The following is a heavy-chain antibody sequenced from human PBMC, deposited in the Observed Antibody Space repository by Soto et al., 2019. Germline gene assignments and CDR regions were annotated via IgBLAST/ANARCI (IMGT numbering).Heavy chain of an antibody. CDR1: GFTFSSYA. Sequence: QVQLVESGGGVVQPGRSLRLSCAASGFTFSSYAMHGVRQAPGKGLEWVAVISYDGSNKYYADSVKGRFTISRDNSKNALYLQMNSLRAEDTAVYYGARNIAAAVQVDYWGQGTLVTVSS. CDR2: ISYDGSNK. D-gene: IGHD6-13*01. J-gene: IGHJ4*02. CDR3: ARNIAAAVQVDY. V-gene: IGHV3-30-3*01.